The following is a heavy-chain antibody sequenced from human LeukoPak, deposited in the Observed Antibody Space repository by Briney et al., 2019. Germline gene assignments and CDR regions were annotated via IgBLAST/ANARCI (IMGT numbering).Heavy chain of an antibody. D-gene: IGHD2-21*02. CDR2: ISGSGGST. CDR3: AKDGLAYCGGDCHFDY. CDR1: GFTFISYA. V-gene: IGHV3-23*01. J-gene: IGHJ4*02. Sequence: PGGSLRLSCAASGFTFISYAMSWVRQAPGKGLEWVSAISGSGGSTYYADSVKGRFTISRDNSKNTLYLQMNSLRAEDTAVYYCAKDGLAYCGGDCHFDYWGQGTLVTVSS.